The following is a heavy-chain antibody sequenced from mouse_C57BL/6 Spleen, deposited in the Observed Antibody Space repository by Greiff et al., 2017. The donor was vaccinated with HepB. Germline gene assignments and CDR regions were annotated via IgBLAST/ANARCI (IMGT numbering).Heavy chain of an antibody. V-gene: IGHV1-76*01. D-gene: IGHD1-1*01. CDR2: IYPGSGNT. Sequence: QVQLQQSGAELVRPGASVKLSCKASGYTFTDYYINWVKQRPGQGLEWIARIYPGSGNTYYNEKFKGKATLTAEKSSSTAYMLLSSLTSEDSAVYFCARDYYGSRHALDYWGQGTSVTVSS. CDR3: ARDYYGSRHALDY. J-gene: IGHJ4*01. CDR1: GYTFTDYY.